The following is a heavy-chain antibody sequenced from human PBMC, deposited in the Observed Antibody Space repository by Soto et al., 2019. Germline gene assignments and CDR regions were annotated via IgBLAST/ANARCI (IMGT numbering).Heavy chain of an antibody. CDR3: ARDGVGSGSYYLYYRMDV. Sequence: ASVKVSCKASGYTFTSYAMHWVRQAPGQRLEWMGWINAGNGNTKYSQKFQGRVTITRDTSASTAYMELSSLRSEDTAVYYCARDGVGSGSYYLYYRMDVWGQGTTVTVSS. V-gene: IGHV1-3*01. CDR1: GYTFTSYA. D-gene: IGHD3-10*01. J-gene: IGHJ6*02. CDR2: INAGNGNT.